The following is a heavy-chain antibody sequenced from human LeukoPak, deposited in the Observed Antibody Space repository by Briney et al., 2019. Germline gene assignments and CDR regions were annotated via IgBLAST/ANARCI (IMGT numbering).Heavy chain of an antibody. V-gene: IGHV4-4*02. CDR1: GGSISSSNW. Sequence: SGTLSLTCAVSGGSISSSNWWSWVRQPPGKGLEWIGEIYHSGSTNYNPSLKSRVTISVDKSKNQFSLKLSSVTAADTAVYHCARDGRAVAEAFDIWGQGTMVTVSS. D-gene: IGHD6-19*01. CDR2: IYHSGST. J-gene: IGHJ3*02. CDR3: ARDGRAVAEAFDI.